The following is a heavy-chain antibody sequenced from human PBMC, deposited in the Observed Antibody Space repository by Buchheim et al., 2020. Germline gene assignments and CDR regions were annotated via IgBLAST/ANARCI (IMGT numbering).Heavy chain of an antibody. Sequence: QVQLVQSGAEVKKPGASVKVSCKASGYTFTGYYMHWVRQAPGQGLEWMGWINPNSGGTNYAKKFQGWVTMTRDTAISTAHMELSRLRSDDTAVYYCARGGQDIVVVVADSYYYYYGMDVWGQGTT. D-gene: IGHD2-15*01. J-gene: IGHJ6*02. V-gene: IGHV1-2*04. CDR2: INPNSGGT. CDR3: ARGGQDIVVVVADSYYYYYGMDV. CDR1: GYTFTGYY.